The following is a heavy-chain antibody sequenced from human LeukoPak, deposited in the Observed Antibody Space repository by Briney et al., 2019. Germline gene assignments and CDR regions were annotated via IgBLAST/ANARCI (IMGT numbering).Heavy chain of an antibody. CDR2: TYYRSKWYN. Sequence: SQTLSLTCAISGDSVSSNSAAWNWIRQSPSRGLEWLGRTYYRSKWYNDYAVSVKSRITINPDTSKSQFSLQLNSVTPEDTAVYYCARDYDGSYPGGLDWFDPWGQGTLVTVSS. D-gene: IGHD1-26*01. CDR1: GDSVSSNSAA. CDR3: ARDYDGSYPGGLDWFDP. J-gene: IGHJ5*02. V-gene: IGHV6-1*01.